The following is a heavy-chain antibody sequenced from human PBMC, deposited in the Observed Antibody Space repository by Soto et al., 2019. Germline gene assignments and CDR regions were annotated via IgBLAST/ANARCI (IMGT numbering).Heavy chain of an antibody. CDR1: GYTFTSYA. J-gene: IGHJ4*02. Sequence: AASVKVSCKASGYTFTSYAMHWVRQAPGQRLEWMGWINAGNGNTKYSQKFQGRVTITRDTSASTAYMELSSLRSEDTAVYYCARDRGYCSSTSCYYFDYWGQGTLVTVSS. CDR2: INAGNGNT. CDR3: ARDRGYCSSTSCYYFDY. D-gene: IGHD2-2*01. V-gene: IGHV1-3*01.